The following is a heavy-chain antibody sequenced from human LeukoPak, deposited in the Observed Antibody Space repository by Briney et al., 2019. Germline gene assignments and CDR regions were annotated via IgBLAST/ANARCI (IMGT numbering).Heavy chain of an antibody. CDR2: IYSGGAT. CDR3: ARERSGSYYTFEY. Sequence: GGSLRLSCVATGFTVSSSFMSWGRQSPGKGLEWVALIYSGGATHYADAVKGRFTIARDTSKNTVYLQMNSLRAEDTAVYYCARERSGSYYTFEYWGLGALVTVSS. CDR1: GFTVSSSF. V-gene: IGHV3-66*02. D-gene: IGHD1-26*01. J-gene: IGHJ4*02.